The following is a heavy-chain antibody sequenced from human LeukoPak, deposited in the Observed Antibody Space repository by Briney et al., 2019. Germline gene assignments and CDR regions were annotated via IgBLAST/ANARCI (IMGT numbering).Heavy chain of an antibody. CDR2: IYYSEST. CDR3: ARSYGSGSSQWGAFDI. CDR1: GGSISSRSYY. Sequence: PSETLSLTCTVSGGSISSRSYYWGWIRQPPGKGLEWIGGIYYSESTYYNPSLKSRVTISVDTSKNQFSLKLRSVTAADTAVYYCARSYGSGSSQWGAFDIWGQGTIVTVSS. V-gene: IGHV4-39*01. D-gene: IGHD3-10*01. J-gene: IGHJ3*02.